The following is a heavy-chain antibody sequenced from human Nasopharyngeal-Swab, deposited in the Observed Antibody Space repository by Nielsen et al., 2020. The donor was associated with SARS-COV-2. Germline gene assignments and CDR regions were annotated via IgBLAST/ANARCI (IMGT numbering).Heavy chain of an antibody. V-gene: IGHV3-48*04. Sequence: GESLKISCAASRLTFTDYSMNWVRQAPGKGLEWVSYISSSTTTIYYADSVKGRFTISRDNAKNTLSLQMNSLSAEDTAVYYCAKEMGLVGGIANSLFDYWGQGTLVTVSS. J-gene: IGHJ4*02. CDR1: RLTFTDYS. CDR3: AKEMGLVGGIANSLFDY. CDR2: ISSSTTTI. D-gene: IGHD3/OR15-3a*01.